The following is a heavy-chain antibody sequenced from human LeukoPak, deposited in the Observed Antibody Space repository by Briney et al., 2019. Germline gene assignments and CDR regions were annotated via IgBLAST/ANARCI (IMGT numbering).Heavy chain of an antibody. CDR2: INAGNGNT. Sequence: ASAKVSCKASGYTFTSYAMHWVRQAPGQRLEWMGWINAGNGNTKYSQKFQGRVTITRDTSASTAYMELSSLRSEDTAVYYCARDARPNYDFWSGYYASYYFDYWGQGTLVTVSS. J-gene: IGHJ4*02. V-gene: IGHV1-3*01. D-gene: IGHD3-3*01. CDR1: GYTFTSYA. CDR3: ARDARPNYDFWSGYYASYYFDY.